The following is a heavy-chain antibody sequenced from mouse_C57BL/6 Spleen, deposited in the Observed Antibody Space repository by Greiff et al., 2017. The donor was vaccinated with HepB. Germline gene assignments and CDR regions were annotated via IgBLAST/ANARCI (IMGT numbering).Heavy chain of an antibody. Sequence: VMLVESGPGLVAPSQSLSITCTVSGFSFTSYGVHWVRQPPGKGLEWLVVIWSDGSTTYNSALKSRLSISKDNSKSQVFLKMNSRQTDDTAMYYCARQGVTTVVAAYYAMDYWGQGTSVTVSS. J-gene: IGHJ4*01. CDR2: IWSDGST. CDR3: ARQGVTTVVAAYYAMDY. CDR1: GFSFTSYG. D-gene: IGHD1-1*01. V-gene: IGHV2-6-1*01.